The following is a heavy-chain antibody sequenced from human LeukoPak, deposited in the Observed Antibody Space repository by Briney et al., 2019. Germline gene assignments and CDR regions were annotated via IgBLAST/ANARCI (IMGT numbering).Heavy chain of an antibody. CDR2: INTDGSST. V-gene: IGHV3-74*01. D-gene: IGHD5-18*01. Sequence: GGSLRLSCAASGFTFSSYWMHWVRQAPGQGLVWVSRINTDGSSTSYADSVKGRFTISRDNAKNTLYLQMNSLRAEDTAVYYCANQDSTAMVTPLGYWGQGTLVTVSS. J-gene: IGHJ4*02. CDR3: ANQDSTAMVTPLGY. CDR1: GFTFSSYW.